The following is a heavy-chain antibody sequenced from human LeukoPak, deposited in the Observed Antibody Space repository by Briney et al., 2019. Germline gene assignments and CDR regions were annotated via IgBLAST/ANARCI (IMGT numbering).Heavy chain of an antibody. J-gene: IGHJ5*02. CDR3: ARDPIAVAGTGWFDP. CDR1: GYTFTSYG. CDR2: ISAYNGNT. Sequence: ASVKVSCKAPGYTFTSYGISWVRQAPGQGLEWMGWISAYNGNTNYAQKLQGRVTMTTDTSTSTAYMELRSLRSDDTAVYYCARDPIAVAGTGWFDPWGQGTLVTVSS. V-gene: IGHV1-18*01. D-gene: IGHD6-19*01.